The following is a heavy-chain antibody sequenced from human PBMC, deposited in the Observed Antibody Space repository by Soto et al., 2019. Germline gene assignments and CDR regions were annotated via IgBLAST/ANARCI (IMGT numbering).Heavy chain of an antibody. J-gene: IGHJ4*02. CDR3: ARDSVSLTLFDY. V-gene: IGHV4-4*07. D-gene: IGHD3-10*01. CDR1: GGSMSGYH. CDR2: VHSTGST. Sequence: QVELQESGPRLVKPSETLYLTCTVSGGSMSGYHWSWVRQPAGKGLEWIGRVHSTGSTDYNPSVEGRITVSLDTSKKQFSLKLKSVTAADTALYFCARDSVSLTLFDYWGQGILVTVSS.